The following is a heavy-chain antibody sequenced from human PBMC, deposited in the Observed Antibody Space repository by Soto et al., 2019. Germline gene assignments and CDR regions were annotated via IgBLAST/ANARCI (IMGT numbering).Heavy chain of an antibody. CDR2: IYYSGST. Sequence: SETLSLTCTVSGGSISSYYWSWIRQPPGKGLEWIGYIYYSGSTNYNPSLKSRVTISVDTSKNQFSLKLSSVTAADTAVYYCARVGRDDILTHFDYWGQGTLVTVSS. D-gene: IGHD3-9*01. J-gene: IGHJ4*02. V-gene: IGHV4-59*01. CDR1: GGSISSYY. CDR3: ARVGRDDILTHFDY.